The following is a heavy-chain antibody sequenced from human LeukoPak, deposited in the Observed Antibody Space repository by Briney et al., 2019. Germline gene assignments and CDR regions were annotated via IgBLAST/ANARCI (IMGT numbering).Heavy chain of an antibody. V-gene: IGHV3-53*01. D-gene: IGHD3-10*01. CDR1: GFTVSSNY. Sequence: AGGSLRLSCAASGFTVSSNYMSWVRQAPGKGLEWVSVIYSGGSTYYADSVKGRFTISRDNSESTLYIQMNSLRAEDTAVYYCAGAKPKNMVRGLIMRRESRYYFDYWGQGTLVTVSS. CDR3: AGAKPKNMVRGLIMRRESRYYFDY. J-gene: IGHJ4*02. CDR2: IYSGGST.